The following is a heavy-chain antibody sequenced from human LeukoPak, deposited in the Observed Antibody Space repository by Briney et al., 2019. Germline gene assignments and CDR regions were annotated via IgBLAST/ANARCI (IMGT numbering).Heavy chain of an antibody. V-gene: IGHV3-53*01. CDR1: GFTVSSNY. J-gene: IGHJ4*02. Sequence: GGSLRLSCAASGFTVSSNYMSWVRQAPGKGLEWVSVIYSGGSTYYADSVKGRFTISRDNSKNTLYLQMNSLRAEDTAVYYCARDMLGARYSYGWDYWGQGTLVTVSS. CDR3: ARDMLGARYSYGWDY. CDR2: IYSGGST. D-gene: IGHD5-18*01.